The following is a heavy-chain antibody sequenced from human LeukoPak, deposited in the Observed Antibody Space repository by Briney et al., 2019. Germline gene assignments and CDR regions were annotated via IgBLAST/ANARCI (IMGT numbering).Heavy chain of an antibody. V-gene: IGHV4-39*07. CDR3: ARGPARFLEWLRDDYFDY. CDR2: IYDSGST. D-gene: IGHD3-3*01. J-gene: IGHJ4*02. Sequence: PSETLSLTCTVSGGSIRSSYYYWGWIRQPPGKGLEWIGSIYDSGSTYYNPSLKSRVIISVDTSKNQFSLKLSSVTAADTAVYYRARGPARFLEWLRDDYFDYWGQGTLVTVSS. CDR1: GGSIRSSYYY.